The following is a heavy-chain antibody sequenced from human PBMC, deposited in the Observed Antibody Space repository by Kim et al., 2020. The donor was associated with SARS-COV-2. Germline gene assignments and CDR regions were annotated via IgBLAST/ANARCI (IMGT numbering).Heavy chain of an antibody. CDR3: ARVGIAVAGTGKYFQH. V-gene: IGHV1-3*01. D-gene: IGHD6-19*01. Sequence: KFQGRVTITRDTSASTAYMELSSLRSEDTAVYYCARVGIAVAGTGKYFQHWGQGTLVTVSS. J-gene: IGHJ1*01.